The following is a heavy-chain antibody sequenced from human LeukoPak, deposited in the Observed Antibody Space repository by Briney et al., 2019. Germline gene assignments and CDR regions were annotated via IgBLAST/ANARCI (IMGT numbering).Heavy chain of an antibody. Sequence: GGSPRLSCAASGFTVSSNYMSWVRQAPGKGLEWVSVIYSGGSTYYADSVKGRFTISRDNSKNTLYLQMNSLRAEDTAVYYCASSGSNVPAAILHDYWGQGTLVTVSS. CDR3: ASSGSNVPAAILHDY. CDR2: IYSGGST. CDR1: GFTVSSNY. J-gene: IGHJ4*02. D-gene: IGHD2-2*02. V-gene: IGHV3-53*01.